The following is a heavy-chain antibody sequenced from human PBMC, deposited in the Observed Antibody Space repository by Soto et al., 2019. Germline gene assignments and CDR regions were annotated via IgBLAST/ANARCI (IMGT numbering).Heavy chain of an antibody. J-gene: IGHJ5*02. CDR2: IYYSGST. CDR3: ARAKPYDWVSGDRYPRHRLAP. CDR1: GGSISSGGYY. Sequence: PSGTLSLTCTVSGGSISSGGYYWSWILHHPGKGLEWIGYIYYSGSTYYNPSLKSRVTISVDTSKNQFSLKLSSVTAADTAVYYCARAKPYDWVSGDRYPRHRLAPRGQGTPVTVSS. D-gene: IGHD2-21*02. V-gene: IGHV4-31*03.